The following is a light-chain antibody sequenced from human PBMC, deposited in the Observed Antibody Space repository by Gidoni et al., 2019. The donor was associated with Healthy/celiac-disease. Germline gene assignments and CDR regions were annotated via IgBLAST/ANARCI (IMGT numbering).Light chain of an antibody. Sequence: QSVLTQQPSASGTPGQRVTISCSGSSSNIRSNYVYWYQQFPGTAPKLLIYRNNQRPSGVPDRFSGSKSGTSASLAISGLRSEDEADYYCAAWDDSLSGYVFGTGTKVTVL. CDR3: AAWDDSLSGYV. CDR1: SSNIRSNY. J-gene: IGLJ1*01. CDR2: RNN. V-gene: IGLV1-47*01.